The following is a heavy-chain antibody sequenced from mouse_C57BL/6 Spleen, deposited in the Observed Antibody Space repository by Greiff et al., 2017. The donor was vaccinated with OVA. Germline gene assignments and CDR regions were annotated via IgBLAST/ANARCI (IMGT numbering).Heavy chain of an antibody. J-gene: IGHJ2*01. CDR3: ATTILFDY. V-gene: IGHV5-4*03. CDR1: GFTFSSYA. CDR2: ISDGGSYT. D-gene: IGHD2-1*01. Sequence: EVKLVESGGGLVKPGGSLKLSCAASGFTFSSYAMSWVRQTPEKRLEWVATISDGGSYTYYPDNVKGRFTISRDNAKNNLYLQMSHLKSEDTAMYYCATTILFDYWGQGTTLTVSS.